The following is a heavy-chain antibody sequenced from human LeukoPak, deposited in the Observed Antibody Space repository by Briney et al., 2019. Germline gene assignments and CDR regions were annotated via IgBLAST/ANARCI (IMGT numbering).Heavy chain of an antibody. CDR3: ARVGIVVVVAYAFDI. D-gene: IGHD2-15*01. Sequence: GRSLRLSCAASGFTFSSYAMHWVRQAPGKGLEWVAVISYDGSNKYYADSVKGRFTISRDNSKNTLYLQMNSLRAEDTAVYYCARVGIVVVVAYAFDIWGQGTMVTVSS. J-gene: IGHJ3*02. CDR1: GFTFSSYA. V-gene: IGHV3-30*04. CDR2: ISYDGSNK.